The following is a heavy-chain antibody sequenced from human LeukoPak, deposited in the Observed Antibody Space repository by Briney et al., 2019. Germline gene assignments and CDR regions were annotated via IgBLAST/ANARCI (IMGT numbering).Heavy chain of an antibody. D-gene: IGHD5-18*01. CDR3: ARGYRYGYHCFDY. V-gene: IGHV4-59*01. CDR1: GGSISSYY. Sequence: SETLSLTCTVSGGSISSYYWSWIRQPPGKGLEWIGYIYYSGSTNYNPSLKSRVTISTDTSKNQLSLNLSTVTAADSAVYYCARGYRYGYHCFDYWGQGTLVTVSS. CDR2: IYYSGST. J-gene: IGHJ4*02.